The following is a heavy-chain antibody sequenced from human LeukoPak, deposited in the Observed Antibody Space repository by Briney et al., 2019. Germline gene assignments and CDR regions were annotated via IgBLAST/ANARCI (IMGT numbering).Heavy chain of an antibody. J-gene: IGHJ4*02. V-gene: IGHV3-66*01. Sequence: GGSLRLSCAGSGFNVSTGYMNWVRQAPRKRLEWVSVMYRGGSTYYADPVKGRFTTSRDDFKNTLYFQMNSLRAEDTAVYYCARDSGSGWYRKFDFWGQGTLVTVSS. CDR2: MYRGGST. CDR1: GFNVSTGY. CDR3: ARDSGSGWYRKFDF. D-gene: IGHD6-19*01.